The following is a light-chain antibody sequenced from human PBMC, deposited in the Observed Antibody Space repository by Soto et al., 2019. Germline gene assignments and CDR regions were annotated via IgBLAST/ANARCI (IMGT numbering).Light chain of an antibody. CDR1: SSDVGGYDY. Sequence: HSALTQPRSVSGSPGQSVTISCTGTSSDVGGYDYVSWYQQHPGKAPKVMIFDVTNRPSGVPDRFSGSKSGNTASLTISGLQAEDEADFYCCSYAGSYTWVFGGGTKLTVL. CDR3: CSYAGSYTWV. J-gene: IGLJ3*02. V-gene: IGLV2-11*01. CDR2: DVT.